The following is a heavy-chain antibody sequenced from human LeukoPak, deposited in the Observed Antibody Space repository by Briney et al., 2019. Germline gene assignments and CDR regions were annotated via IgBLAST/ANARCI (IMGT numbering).Heavy chain of an antibody. CDR3: AREWTTYYYGSGSIYYYYYGMDV. V-gene: IGHV3-30-3*01. CDR1: GFTFSSYA. J-gene: IGHJ6*02. D-gene: IGHD3-10*01. CDR2: ISYDGSNK. Sequence: GGSLRLSCAASGFTFSSYAVHWVRQAPGKRLEWVAVISYDGSNKYYADSVKGRFTISRDNSKNTLYLQMNSLRAEDTAVYYCAREWTTYYYGSGSIYYYYYGMDVWGQGTTVTVSS.